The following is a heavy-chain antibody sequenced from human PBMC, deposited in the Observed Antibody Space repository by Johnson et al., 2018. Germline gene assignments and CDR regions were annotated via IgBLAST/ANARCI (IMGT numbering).Heavy chain of an antibody. D-gene: IGHD4-17*01. J-gene: IGHJ6*02. Sequence: VQLQESGGGLVQPGRSLRLSCAASGFTFSSSSMNWVRQAPGKGLEWVSYISSSSSTIYYADSVKGRLTVSRDNAKESLYLQMTSLRDGATAIYYCARAVTVPYYYAMDVWGQGTTVTVSS. CDR2: ISSSSSTI. CDR3: ARAVTVPYYYAMDV. CDR1: GFTFSSSS. V-gene: IGHV3-48*02.